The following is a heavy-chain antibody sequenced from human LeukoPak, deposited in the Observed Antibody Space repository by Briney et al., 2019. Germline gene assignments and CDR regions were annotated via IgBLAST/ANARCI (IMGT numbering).Heavy chain of an antibody. D-gene: IGHD1-26*01. CDR1: GFSFIEYS. J-gene: IGHJ4*02. V-gene: IGHV3-64*01. CDR2: INPGGGTR. CDR3: AKDSGSYLFDS. Sequence: GGSLRLSCVASGFSFIEYSMHWVRQAPGKGREYVSSINPGGGTRYYASSVKGRFTISRDNAKNTLYLQMGRLRADDMAMYYCAKDSGSYLFDSWGQGTLVTVPS.